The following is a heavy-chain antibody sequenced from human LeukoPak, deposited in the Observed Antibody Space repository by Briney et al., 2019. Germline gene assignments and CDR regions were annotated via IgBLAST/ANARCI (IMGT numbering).Heavy chain of an antibody. D-gene: IGHD4-17*01. V-gene: IGHV1-69*05. CDR2: IIPIFGTA. J-gene: IGHJ4*02. CDR3: ASSSPYGDYGKDDY. CDR1: GGTFSSYA. Sequence: SVKVSCKASGGTFSSYAISWVRQAPGQGLEWMGRIIPIFGTANYAQRFQGRVTITTDGSTSTAYMGLSSLRSEDTVVYYCASSSPYGDYGKDDYWGQGTLVTVSS.